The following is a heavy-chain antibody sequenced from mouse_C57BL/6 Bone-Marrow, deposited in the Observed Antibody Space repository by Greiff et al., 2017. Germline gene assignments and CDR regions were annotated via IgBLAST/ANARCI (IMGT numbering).Heavy chain of an antibody. CDR2: IHPSDSDT. J-gene: IGHJ3*01. CDR1: GYTFTSYW. CDR3: AIQHPLYY. V-gene: IGHV1-74*01. Sequence: VKLQQSGAELVKPGASVKVSCTASGYTFTSYWMHWVKQRPGQGLEWIGRIHPSDSDTNYDQKFKGKATLTVDTSSSTAYMQLSSLTSEDSAVYYCAIQHPLYYWGQGTLVTVSA.